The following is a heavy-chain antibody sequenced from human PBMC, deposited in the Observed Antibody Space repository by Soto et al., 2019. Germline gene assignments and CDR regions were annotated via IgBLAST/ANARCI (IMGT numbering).Heavy chain of an antibody. CDR2: IDPSDSYT. V-gene: IGHV5-10-1*01. Sequence: PGESLKISCNGSGYSFTSYWISWVRQMPGKGLEWMGRIDPSDSYTNYSPSFQGHVTISADKSISTAYLQWSSLKASDTAMYYCAGTVVTTGDYYYYYGMDVWGQGTTVTVSS. J-gene: IGHJ6*02. CDR3: AGTVVTTGDYYYYYGMDV. CDR1: GYSFTSYW. D-gene: IGHD4-4*01.